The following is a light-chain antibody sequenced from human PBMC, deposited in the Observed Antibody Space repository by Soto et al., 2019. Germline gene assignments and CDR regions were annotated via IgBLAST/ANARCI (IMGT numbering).Light chain of an antibody. CDR1: SSDVGGYNY. CDR3: SSYTSSSTLYV. V-gene: IGLV2-14*01. CDR2: EVS. Sequence: QSALTQPVSVSGSPGQSITISCTGTSSDVGGYNYVSWYQHHPGKAPKLMIYEVSNRPSGVSNRFSGSKSGNTASLTISGLQAEDEADYYCSSYTSSSTLYVFGTGTKLTVL. J-gene: IGLJ1*01.